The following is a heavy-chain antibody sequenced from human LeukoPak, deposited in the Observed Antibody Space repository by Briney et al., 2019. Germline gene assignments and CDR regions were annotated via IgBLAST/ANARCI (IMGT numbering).Heavy chain of an antibody. V-gene: IGHV4-59*11. CDR1: GGSISSHY. Sequence: SETLSLTCTVSGGSISSHYWSWIRQPPGKGLEWIGYIYYSGSTNYNPSLKSRVTISVDTSKNQFSLKLSSVTAADTAVHYCARSRSSWYGGGNWFDPWGQGTLVTVSS. CDR2: IYYSGST. J-gene: IGHJ5*02. D-gene: IGHD6-13*01. CDR3: ARSRSSWYGGGNWFDP.